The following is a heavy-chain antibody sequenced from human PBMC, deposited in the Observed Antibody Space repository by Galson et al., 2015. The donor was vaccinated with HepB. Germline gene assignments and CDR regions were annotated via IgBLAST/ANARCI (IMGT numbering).Heavy chain of an antibody. Sequence: SLRLSCAASGFTFSSYGMHWVRQAPGKGLEWVAVISYDGSNKYYADSVKGRFTISRDNAKNSLYLQMNSLRAEDTALYYCAKESSGTMIVAGYFDYWGQGTLVTVSS. CDR3: AKESSGTMIVAGYFDY. J-gene: IGHJ4*02. CDR2: ISYDGSNK. V-gene: IGHV3-30*18. CDR1: GFTFSSYG. D-gene: IGHD3-22*01.